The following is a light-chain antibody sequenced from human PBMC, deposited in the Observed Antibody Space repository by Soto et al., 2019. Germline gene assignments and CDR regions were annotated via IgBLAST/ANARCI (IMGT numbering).Light chain of an antibody. CDR2: AAS. CDR1: QTITTS. Sequence: DIQMTQSPSCGYASVGARVTITCRTSQTITTSLNWYRQKPGKAPDLLIYAASSLQSGIPSRFGGRGSGTDFTLTITGLQPEDFATDYCQQNYSLPITFGQGTRLEIK. J-gene: IGKJ5*01. CDR3: QQNYSLPIT. V-gene: IGKV1-39*01.